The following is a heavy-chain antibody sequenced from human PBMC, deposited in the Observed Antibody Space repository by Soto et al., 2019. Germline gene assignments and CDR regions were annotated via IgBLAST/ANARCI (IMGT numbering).Heavy chain of an antibody. Sequence: GGSLRLSCAASGFTFSSYAMSWVRQVPGKGLEWVSAISGTGTNTYYADSVKGRFTISRDNSKNTLCLQMNSLRADDAAVYYCATLRFCTSSSCYGREGGYWGQGTLVTVSS. V-gene: IGHV3-23*01. J-gene: IGHJ4*02. D-gene: IGHD2-2*01. CDR3: ATLRFCTSSSCYGREGGY. CDR2: ISGTGTNT. CDR1: GFTFSSYA.